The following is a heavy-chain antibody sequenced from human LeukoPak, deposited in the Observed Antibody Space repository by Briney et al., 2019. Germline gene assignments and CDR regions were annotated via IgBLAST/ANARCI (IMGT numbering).Heavy chain of an antibody. CDR3: ASVRGYDSSGYGDYFDY. J-gene: IGHJ4*02. V-gene: IGHV4-34*01. D-gene: IGHD3-22*01. CDR2: INHSGST. Sequence: SETLSLTCAVYGGPFSGYYWSWIRQPPGKGLEWIGEINHSGSTNYNPSPKSRVTISVDTSKNQFSLKLSSVTAADTAVYYCASVRGYDSSGYGDYFDYWGQGTLVTVSS. CDR1: GGPFSGYY.